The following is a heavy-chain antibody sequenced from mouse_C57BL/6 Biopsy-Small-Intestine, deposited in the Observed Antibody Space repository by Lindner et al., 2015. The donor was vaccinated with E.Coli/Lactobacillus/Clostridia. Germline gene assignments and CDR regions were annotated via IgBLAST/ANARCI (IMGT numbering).Heavy chain of an antibody. D-gene: IGHD3-1*01. CDR1: GYTFTDYY. Sequence: VQLHESGPELVKPGASVKMSCKASGYTFTDYYINWVKQRPGQGLEWIGWIYPRRGNTKYNEKFKGKATLTVDTSSSTAYMQLSSLTSEDSAVYFCARQLGLDAMDYWGQGTSVTVSS. V-gene: IGHV1-84*01. J-gene: IGHJ4*01. CDR2: IYPRRGNT. CDR3: ARQLGLDAMDY.